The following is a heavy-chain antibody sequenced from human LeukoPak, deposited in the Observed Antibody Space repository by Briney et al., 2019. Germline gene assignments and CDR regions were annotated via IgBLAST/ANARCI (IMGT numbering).Heavy chain of an antibody. CDR3: TTIGYSGYDSNY. V-gene: IGHV3-15*01. D-gene: IGHD5-12*01. Sequence: GGSLRLSCAASGFTFSNAWMSWVRQAPGKGLEWVGRIKSKTAGETTDYAAPVKGRFPISRDDSKNTLYLQMNSLKTEDTAVYYCTTIGYSGYDSNYWGQGTLVTVSS. CDR2: IKSKTAGETT. J-gene: IGHJ4*02. CDR1: GFTFSNAW.